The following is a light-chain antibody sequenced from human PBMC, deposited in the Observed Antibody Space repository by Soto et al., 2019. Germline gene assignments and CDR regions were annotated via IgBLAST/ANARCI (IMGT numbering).Light chain of an antibody. J-gene: IGKJ4*01. CDR3: MQALQTPT. V-gene: IGKV2-28*01. Sequence: DIVMPQSPLSLPVTPGEPASISCRSSQSLLHRNGYNYLDWYLQKPGQSPQLLIYLGSNRASGVPDRFSGSGSGTDFTLKISRVEAEDVGVYYCMQALQTPTFGGGTKVEIK. CDR1: QSLLHRNGYNY. CDR2: LGS.